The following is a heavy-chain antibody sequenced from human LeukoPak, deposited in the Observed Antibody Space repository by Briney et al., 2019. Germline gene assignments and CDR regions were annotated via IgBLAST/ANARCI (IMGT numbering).Heavy chain of an antibody. Sequence: ASVKVSCKASGYTFTSYGISWVRQAPGQGLEWMGWISAYSGNTNYAQKLQGRVTMTTDTSASTAYLELSSLRPEDTAVYYCARGPRAAADDYWGQGTLVTVSS. V-gene: IGHV1-18*01. J-gene: IGHJ4*02. D-gene: IGHD6-13*01. CDR1: GYTFTSYG. CDR2: ISAYSGNT. CDR3: ARGPRAAADDY.